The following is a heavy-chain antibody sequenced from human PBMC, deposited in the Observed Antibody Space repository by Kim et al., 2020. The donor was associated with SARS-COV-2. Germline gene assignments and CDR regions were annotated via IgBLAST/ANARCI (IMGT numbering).Heavy chain of an antibody. Sequence: GGSLRLSCAASGFTFSSYWMHWVRQAPGKGLVWVSRINSDGSSTSYADSVKGRFTISRDNAKNTLYLQMNSLRAEDTAVYYCARTWGGYCSSTSCYEGNYGMDVWGQGTTVTVSS. J-gene: IGHJ6*02. V-gene: IGHV3-74*01. D-gene: IGHD2-2*01. CDR3: ARTWGGYCSSTSCYEGNYGMDV. CDR2: INSDGSST. CDR1: GFTFSSYW.